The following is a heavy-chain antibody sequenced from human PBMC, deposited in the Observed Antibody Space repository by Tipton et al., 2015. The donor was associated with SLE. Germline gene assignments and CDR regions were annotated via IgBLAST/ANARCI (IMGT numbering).Heavy chain of an antibody. J-gene: IGHJ4*02. D-gene: IGHD7-27*01. CDR3: ARLRAGEGYYFDY. V-gene: IGHV4-39*07. CDR2: IYYSGST. Sequence: LRLSCTVSGGSISSSSYYWGWIRQPPGKGLEWIGSIYYSGSTYYNPSLKSRVTISVDTSKNQFSLKLSSVTAADTAVYYCARLRAGEGYYFDYWGQGTLVTVSS. CDR1: GGSISSSSYY.